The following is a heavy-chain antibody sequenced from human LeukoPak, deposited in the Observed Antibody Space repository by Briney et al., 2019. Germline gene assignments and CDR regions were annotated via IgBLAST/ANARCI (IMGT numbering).Heavy chain of an antibody. CDR2: INPSGGST. Sequence: GASVKVSCKASGYTFTSYYMHWVRQAPGQGLEWMGIINPSGGSTSYAQKFQGRVTMTRDTSTSTVYMELSSLKSEDTAVYYCASLGSRGWSEHEYFQHWGQGTLVTVSS. D-gene: IGHD3-16*01. J-gene: IGHJ1*01. V-gene: IGHV1-46*01. CDR3: ASLGSRGWSEHEYFQH. CDR1: GYTFTSYY.